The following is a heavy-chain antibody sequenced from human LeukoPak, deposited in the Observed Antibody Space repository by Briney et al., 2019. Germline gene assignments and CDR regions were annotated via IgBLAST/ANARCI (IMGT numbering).Heavy chain of an antibody. CDR1: GFTFSSNW. V-gene: IGHV3-74*01. CDR3: ARALGSPLDY. D-gene: IGHD1-26*01. CDR2: INSDGSST. Sequence: GGPLRLSCAASGFTFSSNWLHWVRQAPGKGLVWVSRINSDGSSTNYADSVKGRFTISRDNAKNTLYLQMDSLRAEDTAVYYCARALGSPLDYWDQGTLVTVSS. J-gene: IGHJ4*02.